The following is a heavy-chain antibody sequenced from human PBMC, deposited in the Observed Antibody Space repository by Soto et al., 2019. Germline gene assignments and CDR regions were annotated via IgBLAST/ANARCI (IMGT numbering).Heavy chain of an antibody. Sequence: GGSLRLSCAASGFTFSSYAMSWVRQAPGKGLEWVSAISGSGGSTYYADSVKGRFTISRDNSKNTLYLQMNSLRAEDTAVYYCAKDASFVVVPAATPHYGMDVGGQGTTVTVSS. CDR1: GFTFSSYA. J-gene: IGHJ6*02. CDR2: ISGSGGST. V-gene: IGHV3-23*01. D-gene: IGHD2-2*02. CDR3: AKDASFVVVPAATPHYGMDV.